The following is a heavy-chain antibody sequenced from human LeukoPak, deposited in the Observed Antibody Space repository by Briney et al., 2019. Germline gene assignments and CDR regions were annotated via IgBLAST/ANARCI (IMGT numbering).Heavy chain of an antibody. CDR1: GFPFSHHS. CDR2: LSGSGAGT. D-gene: IGHD3-3*01. CDR3: AKAELGVDTFFDY. Sequence: GGSLRLSCAASGFPFSHHSVGWVRQAPGRGLEWVATLSGSGAGTYYSDSVQGRFTISRDNSKRTLFLQMNSLRAEDTAFYYCAKAELGVDTFFDYWGQGTLVTVSS. V-gene: IGHV3-23*01. J-gene: IGHJ4*02.